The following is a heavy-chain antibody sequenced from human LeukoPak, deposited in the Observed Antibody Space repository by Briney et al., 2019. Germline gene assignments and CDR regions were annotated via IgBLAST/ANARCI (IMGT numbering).Heavy chain of an antibody. CDR1: GFTFSSYE. CDR2: ISSSATTI. V-gene: IGHV3-48*03. CDR3: ARILSYYYYMDV. Sequence: GGSLRLSCAASGFTFSSYEMNWVRQAPGKGLEWISYISSSATTIYYADSVKGRFTISRDDAKNSLYLQMNSLRAEDTAVYYCARILSYYYYMDVWGKGTTVTISS. J-gene: IGHJ6*03. D-gene: IGHD2-15*01.